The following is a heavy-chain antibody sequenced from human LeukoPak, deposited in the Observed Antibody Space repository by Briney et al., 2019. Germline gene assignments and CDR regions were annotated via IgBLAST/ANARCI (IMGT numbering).Heavy chain of an antibody. CDR2: ISGSGGRT. Sequence: GGTLRLSCAASGFTFSSYGMSWVRQAPGKGLEWVSAISGSGGRTYYADSVKGRFTISRDNSKNTLYLQMNSLRAEDTAVYYCARLGRLDPWGQGTLVTVSS. D-gene: IGHD1-26*01. J-gene: IGHJ5*02. V-gene: IGHV3-23*01. CDR3: ARLGRLDP. CDR1: GFTFSSYG.